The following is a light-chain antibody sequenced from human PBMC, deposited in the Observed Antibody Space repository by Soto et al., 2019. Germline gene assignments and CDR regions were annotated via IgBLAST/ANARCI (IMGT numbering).Light chain of an antibody. CDR3: QHYKNWPPPWT. CDR1: QSVATSQ. J-gene: IGKJ1*01. V-gene: IGKV3-20*01. CDR2: GAS. Sequence: EIVLTQSPGTLSLSPGERATLFCRASQSVATSQLAWYQQKPGQAPRLLIGASSRATGVPDRFIASGSGTDFTLTISRLEPEDFAVYYCQHYKNWPPPWTFGQGTKVDIK.